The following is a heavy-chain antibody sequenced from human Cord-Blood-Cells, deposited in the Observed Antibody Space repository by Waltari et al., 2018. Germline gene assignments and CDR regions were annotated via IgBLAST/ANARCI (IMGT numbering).Heavy chain of an antibody. CDR2: ISWNSGSI. D-gene: IGHD7-27*01. J-gene: IGHJ2*01. V-gene: IGHV3-9*01. CDR3: AKDKEKNWEGNFDL. Sequence: EWVSGISWNSGSIGYADSVKGRFTISRDNAKNSLYLQMNSLRAEDTALYYCAKDKEKNWEGNFDLWGRGTLVTVSS.